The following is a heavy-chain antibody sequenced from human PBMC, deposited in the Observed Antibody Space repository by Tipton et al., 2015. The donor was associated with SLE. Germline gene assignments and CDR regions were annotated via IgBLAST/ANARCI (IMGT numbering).Heavy chain of an antibody. CDR3: ARDGDCSSTSCSEDY. V-gene: IGHV3-48*01. CDR1: GFTFSSYS. J-gene: IGHJ4*02. D-gene: IGHD2-2*01. CDR2: ISSSSSTI. Sequence: SLRLSCAASGFTFSSYSMNWVRQAPGKGLEWVSYISSSSSTIYYADSVKGRFTISRDNAKNSLYLQMNSLRAEDTAVYYCARDGDCSSTSCSEDYWGQGTLVTVSS.